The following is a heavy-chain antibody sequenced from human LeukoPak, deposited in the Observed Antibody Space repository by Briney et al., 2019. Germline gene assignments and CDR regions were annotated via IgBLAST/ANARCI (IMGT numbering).Heavy chain of an antibody. CDR3: ARDNSGSYIDY. Sequence: PSETLSLTCTVSGGSIGTYYWTWIRQPPGKGLEWIGYIYYTGSTSYNPSLKSRVTISVDTSKNQFSLKLSSVTAADTAVYYCARDNSGSYIDYWGQGTLVTVSS. CDR1: GGSIGTYY. D-gene: IGHD1-26*01. CDR2: IYYTGST. J-gene: IGHJ4*02. V-gene: IGHV4-59*01.